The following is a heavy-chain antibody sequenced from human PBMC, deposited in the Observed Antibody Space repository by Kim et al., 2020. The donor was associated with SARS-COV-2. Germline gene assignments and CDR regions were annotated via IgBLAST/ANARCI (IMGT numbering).Heavy chain of an antibody. J-gene: IGHJ3*02. Sequence: ASVKVSCKASGYTFTSYYMHWVRQAPGQGLEWMGIINPSGGSTSYAQKFQGRVTMTRDTSTSTVYMELISLRSEDTAVYYCARDLGCSGGNCYSRYDAFDIWGQGTMVTVSS. D-gene: IGHD2-15*01. CDR1: GYTFTSYY. CDR3: ARDLGCSGGNCYSRYDAFDI. V-gene: IGHV1-46*01. CDR2: INPSGGST.